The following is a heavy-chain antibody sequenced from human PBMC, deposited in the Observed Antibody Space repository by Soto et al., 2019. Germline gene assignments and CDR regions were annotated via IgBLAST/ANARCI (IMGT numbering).Heavy chain of an antibody. CDR1: GYTSTSYG. Sequence: QVQLVQSGAEVKKPGASVKVSCKASGYTSTSYGISWVRQAPGQGLEWMGWISAYNGNTNYAQKLQGRVTMTTDTATSTAYMELRSLGSDDTAVYYCAIDRGAYGMDVWGQGTTVTVSS. CDR2: ISAYNGNT. V-gene: IGHV1-18*01. CDR3: AIDRGAYGMDV. J-gene: IGHJ6*02.